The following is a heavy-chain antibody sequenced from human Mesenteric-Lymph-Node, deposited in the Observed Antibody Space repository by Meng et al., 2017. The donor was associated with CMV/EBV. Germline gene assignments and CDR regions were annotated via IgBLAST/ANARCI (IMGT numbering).Heavy chain of an antibody. Sequence: ASVKVSCKASGYTFTDYYIHWVRQAPGQGLEWMGWINPKSGGPNYAQKFQGRVTMTRDTSISTAYMELSTLRSDDTAVYYCARVEGSGWRYYYYYGRDVGGEG. J-gene: IGHJ6*02. D-gene: IGHD6-19*01. CDR1: GYTFTDYY. V-gene: IGHV1-2*02. CDR3: ARVEGSGWRYYYYYGRDV. CDR2: INPKSGGP.